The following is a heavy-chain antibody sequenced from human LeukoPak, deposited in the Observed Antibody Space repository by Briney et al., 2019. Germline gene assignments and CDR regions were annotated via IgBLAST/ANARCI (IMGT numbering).Heavy chain of an antibody. Sequence: ASVKVSCKASGYTFTSYGISWVRQAPGQGLEWMGWISAYNGSTNYAQKLQGRVTMTTDTSTSTAYMELRSLRSDDTAVYYCARGSRWDFLYYFDYWGQGTLVTVSS. CDR3: ARGSRWDFLYYFDY. CDR2: ISAYNGST. D-gene: IGHD1-26*01. V-gene: IGHV1-18*01. CDR1: GYTFTSYG. J-gene: IGHJ4*02.